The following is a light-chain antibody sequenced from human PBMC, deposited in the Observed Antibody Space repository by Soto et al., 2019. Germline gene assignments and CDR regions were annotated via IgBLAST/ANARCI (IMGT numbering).Light chain of an antibody. CDR2: GAS. Sequence: EIVMTQSPATLSLSPGERATLSCRASQSVSSSYLSWYQQKPGQAPRLLIYGASTRATGIPARFSGSESGTDFTLTISSLQPEDFAVYYCQQDYNSLTFGGGTKVEIK. V-gene: IGKV3D-7*01. CDR1: QSVSSSY. CDR3: QQDYNSLT. J-gene: IGKJ4*01.